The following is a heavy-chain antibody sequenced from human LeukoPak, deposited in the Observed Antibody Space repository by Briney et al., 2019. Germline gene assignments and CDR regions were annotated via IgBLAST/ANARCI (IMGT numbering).Heavy chain of an antibody. Sequence: SQTLSLTCTVSGGSISSGTYYWSWIRQHPGKGQEWIGYIYYSGSTYYNPSLKSRVTISVDTPKNQFSLKLSSVTAADTAVYYCARVDVTIFGVVSPFDYWGQGTLVTVSS. CDR1: GGSISSGTYY. CDR3: ARVDVTIFGVVSPFDY. D-gene: IGHD3-3*01. CDR2: IYYSGST. J-gene: IGHJ4*02. V-gene: IGHV4-31*03.